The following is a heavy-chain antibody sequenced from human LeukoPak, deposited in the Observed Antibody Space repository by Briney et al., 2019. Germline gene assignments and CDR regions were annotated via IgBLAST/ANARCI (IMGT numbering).Heavy chain of an antibody. V-gene: IGHV4-39*01. CDR2: IFYTGNT. CDR1: GGSTSSSGYY. CDR3: ARTCSGVSCYSSGPFDY. Sequence: SETLSLTCTVSGGSTSSSGYYWGWVRQPPGKGLEWIGSIFYTGNTYYNPSLQSRFTISVDTSKNQFSLKVTSVTAADTAVYYCARTCSGVSCYSSGPFDYWGQGTPVTVSS. J-gene: IGHJ4*02. D-gene: IGHD2-15*01.